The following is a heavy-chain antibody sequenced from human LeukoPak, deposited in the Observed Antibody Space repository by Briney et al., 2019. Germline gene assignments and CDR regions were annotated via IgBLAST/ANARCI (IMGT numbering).Heavy chain of an antibody. CDR2: IRYDGSNK. D-gene: IGHD2-15*01. Sequence: GGSLRLSCAASGFTFSSYGMHWVRPAPGKGLEWVAFIRYDGSNKYYADSVKGRFTISRDNSKNTLYLQMNSLRAEDTAVYYCAINPAASLDYWGQGTLVTVSS. CDR1: GFTFSSYG. V-gene: IGHV3-30*02. J-gene: IGHJ4*02. CDR3: AINPAASLDY.